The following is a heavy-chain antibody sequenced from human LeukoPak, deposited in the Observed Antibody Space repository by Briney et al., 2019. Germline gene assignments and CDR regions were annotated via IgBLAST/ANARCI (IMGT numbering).Heavy chain of an antibody. Sequence: GGSLRLSCAASGFTFSSSAMSLVRPASGKGLEWVSVISNSGGSAYYADSVKGRFTISRDNSKNTLYLQMNSLRAEDTAVYYCAKDLSLTAWGQGTLVTVSS. CDR1: GFTFSSSA. D-gene: IGHD1-14*01. J-gene: IGHJ5*02. V-gene: IGHV3-23*01. CDR3: AKDLSLTA. CDR2: ISNSGGSA.